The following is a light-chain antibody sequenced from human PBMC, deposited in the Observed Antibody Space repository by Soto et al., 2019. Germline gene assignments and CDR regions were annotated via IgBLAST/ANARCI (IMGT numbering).Light chain of an antibody. V-gene: IGLV2-11*01. CDR1: GNDVGAYNY. J-gene: IGLJ1*01. Sequence: QSVVTPPRSVCGYPGQAVTISCTGTGNDVGAYNYVSWYQQHPGRPPKLMIYDVARWPSGVPDRFSGSKSGNTASLTISGLQAEDEADYFCCSYAGGYTYLFGTGTKVTV. CDR2: DVA. CDR3: CSYAGGYTYL.